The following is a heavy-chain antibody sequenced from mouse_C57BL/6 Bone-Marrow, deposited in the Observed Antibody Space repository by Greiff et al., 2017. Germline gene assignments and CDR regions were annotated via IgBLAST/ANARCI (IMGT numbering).Heavy chain of an antibody. CDR2: ISSGSSTI. Sequence: EVMLVESGGGLVKPGGSLKLSCAASGFTFSDYGMHWVRQAPEKGLEWVAYISSGSSTIYYADTVKGRFHISRDNAKNTLFLQMTSLRSEDTAMYYCARGGYPHYYAMDYWGQGTSVTVSS. CDR1: GFTFSDYG. J-gene: IGHJ4*01. V-gene: IGHV5-17*01. D-gene: IGHD2-2*01. CDR3: ARGGYPHYYAMDY.